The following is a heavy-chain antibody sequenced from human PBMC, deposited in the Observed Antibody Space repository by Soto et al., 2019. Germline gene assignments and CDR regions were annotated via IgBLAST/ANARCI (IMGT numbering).Heavy chain of an antibody. CDR3: ARRPPLDGYQYYYYYYGMDV. V-gene: IGHV1-18*01. J-gene: IGHJ6*02. D-gene: IGHD5-12*01. Sequence: VASVKVSCKASGYTFTSYGISWVRQAPGQGLEWMGWISAYNGNTNYAQKLQGRVTMTTDTSTSTAYMELRSLRSDDTAVYYCARRPPLDGYQYYYYYYGMDVWGQGTTVTVSS. CDR2: ISAYNGNT. CDR1: GYTFTSYG.